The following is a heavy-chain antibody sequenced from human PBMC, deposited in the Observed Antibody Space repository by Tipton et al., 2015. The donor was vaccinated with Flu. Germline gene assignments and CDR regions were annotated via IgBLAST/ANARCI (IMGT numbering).Heavy chain of an antibody. CDR3: AREGHSYGMDV. J-gene: IGHJ6*02. CDR2: ISRSGNAV. Sequence: SLRLSCEASGFIFSDYYISWVRQAPGKGLEWLSYISRSGNAVHYADSVKGRFTISRDNAKNSLSLLMSNLRPEDTAAYYCAREGHSYGMDVWGQGTPVAVSS. V-gene: IGHV3-11*01. CDR1: GFIFSDYY.